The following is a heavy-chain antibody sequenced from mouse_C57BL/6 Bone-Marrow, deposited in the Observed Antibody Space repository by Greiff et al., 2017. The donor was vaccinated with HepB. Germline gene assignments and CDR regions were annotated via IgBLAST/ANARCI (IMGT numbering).Heavy chain of an antibody. V-gene: IGHV1-64*01. D-gene: IGHD2-3*01. Sequence: QVQLQQSGAELVKPGASVKLCCKASGYTFTSYWMHWVKQRPGQGLEWIGMIHPNSGSTNYNEKFKSKATLTVDKSSSTAYMQLSSLTSEDSAVYYCASGGYYYFDYWGQGTTLTVSS. J-gene: IGHJ2*01. CDR3: ASGGYYYFDY. CDR1: GYTFTSYW. CDR2: IHPNSGST.